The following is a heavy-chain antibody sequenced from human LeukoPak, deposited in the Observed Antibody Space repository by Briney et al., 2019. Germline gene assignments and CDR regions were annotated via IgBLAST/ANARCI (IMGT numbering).Heavy chain of an antibody. CDR2: IYYSGST. CDR3: ARHGGETIVAMILHAFDI. J-gene: IGHJ3*02. V-gene: IGHV4-59*08. CDR1: GGSISSYS. D-gene: IGHD5-12*01. Sequence: SETLSLTCTVSGGSISSYSWSWIRQPPGKGLEWIGSIYYSGSTNYNPSLKSRVTMSVDTSKNQFSLKLSSVTAAGTAVYYCARHGGETIVAMILHAFDIWGQGTMVTVSS.